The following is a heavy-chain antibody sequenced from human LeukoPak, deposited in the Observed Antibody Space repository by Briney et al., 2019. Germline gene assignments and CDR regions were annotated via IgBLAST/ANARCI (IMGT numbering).Heavy chain of an antibody. CDR1: GFTFSSYW. CDR2: IDNDGSGT. CDR3: ATGCGLWSPDY. D-gene: IGHD5-18*01. J-gene: IGHJ4*02. V-gene: IGHV3-74*01. Sequence: PGGPLRLSCAASGFTFSSYWMHWVRQAPGKGLVWVSRIDNDGSGTSYADSVKGRFTISRDNAKNRLYVQLNSLRAEDTAVYYCATGCGLWSPDYWGQGTLVTVSS.